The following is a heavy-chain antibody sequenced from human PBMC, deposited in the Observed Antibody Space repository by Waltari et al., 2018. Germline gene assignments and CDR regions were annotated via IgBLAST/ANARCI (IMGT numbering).Heavy chain of an antibody. CDR1: GFTGGNNY. J-gene: IGHJ6*02. CDR3: ARNVGELGV. V-gene: IGHV3-66*01. D-gene: IGHD3-16*01. Sequence: EVQLVESGGNLVQPGGSLRLYCVASGFTGGNNYLGGVRQAPGKGLEWVSLIYSGGDTRYADSVKGRFTISRDGSKNTVYLQMTSLKAEDTAVYYCARNVGELGVWGQGTTVTVSS. CDR2: IYSGGDT.